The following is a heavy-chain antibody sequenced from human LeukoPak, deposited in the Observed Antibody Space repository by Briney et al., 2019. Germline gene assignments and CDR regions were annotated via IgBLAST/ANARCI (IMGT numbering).Heavy chain of an antibody. D-gene: IGHD6-25*01. V-gene: IGHV4-30-2*01. CDR2: IYHSGST. J-gene: IGHJ6*01. Sequence: SETLSLTCAVSGGSISSVGYSWSWIRQPPGRGLERISYIYHSGSTYNNPSLESRVTISVDRSKNQFSLKLSSVAAADTAVYYCARAPANSYYYYYGMDVWGQGTTVTVSS. CDR3: ARAPANSYYYYYGMDV. CDR1: GGSISSVGYS.